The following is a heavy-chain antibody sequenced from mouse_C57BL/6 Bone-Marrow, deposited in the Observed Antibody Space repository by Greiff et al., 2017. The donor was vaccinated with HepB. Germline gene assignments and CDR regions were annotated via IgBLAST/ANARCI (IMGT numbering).Heavy chain of an antibody. V-gene: IGHV3-6*01. CDR2: ISYDGSN. J-gene: IGHJ3*01. CDR3: ARQLRLQGFAY. CDR1: GYSITSGYY. Sequence: EVKLEESGPGLVKPSQSLSLTCSVTGYSITSGYYWNWIRQFPGNKLEWMGYISYDGSNNYNPSLKNRISITRDTSKNQFFLKLNSVTTEDTATYYCARQLRLQGFAYWGQGTLVTVSA. D-gene: IGHD3-2*02.